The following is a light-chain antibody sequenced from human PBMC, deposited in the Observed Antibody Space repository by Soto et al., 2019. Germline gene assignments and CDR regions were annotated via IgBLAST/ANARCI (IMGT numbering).Light chain of an antibody. Sequence: EIVLTHSPDTLSLSPGERATLFCRASQTLSINSLAWYQQKPGQAPRLLIYAASTRHTGIPDRLNGSGSGTDFALTINRLEPEDFAVYFCQQYDGAPLTFGPGTKVDIK. CDR1: QTLSINS. V-gene: IGKV3-20*01. J-gene: IGKJ3*01. CDR3: QQYDGAPLT. CDR2: AAS.